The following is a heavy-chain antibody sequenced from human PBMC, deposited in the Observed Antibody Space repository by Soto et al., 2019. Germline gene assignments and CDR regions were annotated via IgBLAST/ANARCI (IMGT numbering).Heavy chain of an antibody. Sequence: PGGSLRLSCVASGFTFSNFAMAWVRQAPGEGLERVSAISGSGDDTFYAGSMKCRFTISRDNSKDTLYLQINSLRAEDTAVYYCANPIPNTETTCGFWGQGTLITVS. CDR1: GFTFSNFA. CDR2: ISGSGDDT. D-gene: IGHD1-1*01. CDR3: ANPIPNTETTCGF. V-gene: IGHV3-23*01. J-gene: IGHJ4*02.